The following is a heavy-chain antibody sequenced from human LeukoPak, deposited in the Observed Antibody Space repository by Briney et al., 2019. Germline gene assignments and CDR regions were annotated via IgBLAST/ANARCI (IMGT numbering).Heavy chain of an antibody. CDR1: GFTFSSYG. V-gene: IGHV3-30*02. CDR3: AKIGTTGTPDAFDI. J-gene: IGHJ3*02. Sequence: GGSLRLSCAASGFTFSSYGMHWVRQAPGKGLEWVAFIWYDGSNKYYADSVKGRFTISRDNSKNTLYLQMNSLRAEDTAVYYCAKIGTTGTPDAFDIWGRGTMVTVSS. D-gene: IGHD1-1*01. CDR2: IWYDGSNK.